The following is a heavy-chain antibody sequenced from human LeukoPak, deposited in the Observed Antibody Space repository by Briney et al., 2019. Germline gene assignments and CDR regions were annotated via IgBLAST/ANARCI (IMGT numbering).Heavy chain of an antibody. V-gene: IGHV3-23*01. D-gene: IGHD6-25*01. J-gene: IGHJ4*02. CDR2: ISGSGGST. Sequence: PGGSLRLSCAASGFTFSSYAMSWVRQAPGKGLEWVSAISGSGGSTYYADSVKGRFTISRDNSKNTLYLQMSSLRAEDTAVYYCAKARQYSSEPYFDYWGQGTLVTVSS. CDR1: GFTFSSYA. CDR3: AKARQYSSEPYFDY.